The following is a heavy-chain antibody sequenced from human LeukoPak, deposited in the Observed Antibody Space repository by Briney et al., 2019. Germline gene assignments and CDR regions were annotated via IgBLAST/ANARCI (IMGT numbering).Heavy chain of an antibody. Sequence: GASVKVSCKASGFTLTGYYMHWVRQDPRQGLQWMGWIKPNSGDTDYAQKFQGRVTMTRDTSISTVYMELSSLRSDDTAVYYCERADSVPAGDYHYWYMDVWGKGTTVTVSS. CDR1: GFTLTGYY. V-gene: IGHV1-2*02. CDR2: IKPNSGDT. J-gene: IGHJ6*03. D-gene: IGHD2-2*01. CDR3: ERADSVPAGDYHYWYMDV.